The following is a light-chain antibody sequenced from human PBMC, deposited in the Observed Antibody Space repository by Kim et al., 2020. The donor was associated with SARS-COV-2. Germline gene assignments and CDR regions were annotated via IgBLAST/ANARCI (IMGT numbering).Light chain of an antibody. V-gene: IGKV3-15*01. CDR3: QQYDDWPPWT. CDR1: QSVSNN. Sequence: VSPGERATLSCRASQSVSNNVAWYQQKPGQAPRLLIYGASTRATGIPARFSGSGSGTEFTLTISSLQSEDLAVYHCQQYDDWPPWTFGQGTKVEI. CDR2: GAS. J-gene: IGKJ1*01.